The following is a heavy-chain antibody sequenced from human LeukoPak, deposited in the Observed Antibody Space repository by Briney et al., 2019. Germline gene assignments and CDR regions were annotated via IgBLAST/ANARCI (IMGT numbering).Heavy chain of an antibody. CDR3: STDDGSSGNPLDG. J-gene: IGHJ4*02. D-gene: IGHD3-22*01. V-gene: IGHV3-15*01. Sequence: GGSLRLSCAASGFTFSNAWMRWVRQAPGKGREWFGRIKSKYDGGNTDYAAPVKGRFTISRDDSKNTVYLQMNSLKSEDTALYYCSTDDGSSGNPLDGWGQGTLVTVSS. CDR2: IKSKYDGGNT. CDR1: GFTFSNAW.